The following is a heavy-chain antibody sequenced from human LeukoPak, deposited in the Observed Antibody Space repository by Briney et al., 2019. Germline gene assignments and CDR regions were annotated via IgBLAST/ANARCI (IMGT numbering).Heavy chain of an antibody. Sequence: EASVKVSCKASGYTFTRYAINWLRQAPGQGLEWMGWINMYTANPAYAQGFTEQFVFSLDTSVTTAYLQISNLKTEDTAVYYCARHDNDDDFDYWGQGTLVTVSS. CDR1: GYTFTRYA. CDR2: INMYTANP. D-gene: IGHD3-16*01. V-gene: IGHV7-4-1*02. CDR3: ARHDNDDDFDY. J-gene: IGHJ4*02.